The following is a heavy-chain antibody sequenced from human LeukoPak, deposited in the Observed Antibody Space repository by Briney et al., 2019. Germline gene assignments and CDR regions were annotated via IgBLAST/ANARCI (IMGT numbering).Heavy chain of an antibody. Sequence: SVKVSCKASGGTFSSYAISWVRQAPGQGLEWMGGIIPIFGTANYAQRFQGRVTITTDESTSTAYMELSSLRSEDTAVYYCGITIVATIWRRYLFEYCGEGTLVTVSP. V-gene: IGHV1-69*05. CDR1: GGTFSSYA. CDR2: IIPIFGTA. CDR3: GITIVATIWRRYLFEY. J-gene: IGHJ4*02. D-gene: IGHD5-12*01.